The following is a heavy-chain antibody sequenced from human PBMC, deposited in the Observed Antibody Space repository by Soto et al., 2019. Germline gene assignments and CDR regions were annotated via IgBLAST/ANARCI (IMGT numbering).Heavy chain of an antibody. CDR3: AKPSGGYYDSSGYYLSFDAFDI. J-gene: IGHJ3*02. CDR1: GCTFSSYA. Sequence: PGGSLRLSCAASGCTFSSYAMSWVRQAPGKGLEWVSAISGSGGSTYYADSVKGRFTISRDNSKNTLYLQMNSLRAEDTAVYYCAKPSGGYYDSSGYYLSFDAFDIWGQGTMVTVS. CDR2: ISGSGGST. D-gene: IGHD3-22*01. V-gene: IGHV3-23*01.